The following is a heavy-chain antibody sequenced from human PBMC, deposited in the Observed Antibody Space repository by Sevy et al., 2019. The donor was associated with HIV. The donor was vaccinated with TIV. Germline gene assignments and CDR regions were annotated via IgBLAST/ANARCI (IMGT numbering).Heavy chain of an antibody. V-gene: IGHV3-23*01. CDR3: TIGDESNDWYLGY. CDR1: GFTFSSYG. J-gene: IGHJ4*02. CDR2: ILNSGGGT. D-gene: IGHD1-1*01. Sequence: GGSLRLSCAASGFTFSSYGMSWVRQAPGKGLQWVSSILNSGGGTTYADSVRGRFTISRDNSKNMLYLQMNSLRAEDSAVYYCTIGDESNDWYLGYWGQGTLVTVSS.